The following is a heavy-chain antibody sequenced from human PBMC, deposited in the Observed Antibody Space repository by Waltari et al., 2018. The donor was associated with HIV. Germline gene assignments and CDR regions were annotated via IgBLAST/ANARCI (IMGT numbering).Heavy chain of an antibody. V-gene: IGHV3-30*17. D-gene: IGHD3-3*01. CDR3: ARDKGDGYNFWVAGGFEF. CDR1: GFKFSDSA. Sequence: QMKLVESGGGVVQPGISRSLSCVASGFKFSDSAMHWVRQAPGQGLEWVAAISYDGSKKYYGDSVKGRFTISRDDSTSTVFLQMNILRVEDTAVYFCARDKGDGYNFWVAGGFEFWGQGTLLRVSS. CDR2: ISYDGSKK. J-gene: IGHJ4*02.